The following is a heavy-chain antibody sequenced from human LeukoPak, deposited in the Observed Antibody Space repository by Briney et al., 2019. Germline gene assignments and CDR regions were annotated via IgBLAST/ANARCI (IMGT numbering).Heavy chain of an antibody. CDR2: IIPILGIA. Sequence: ASVKVSCKASGGTFSSYAISWVRQAPGQGLEWMGRIIPILGIANYAQKFQGRVTITADKSTSTAYMELSSLRSEDTAVYYCARRRALYYDSSGYYYFDYWGQGTLVTVSS. CDR3: ARRRALYYDSSGYYYFDY. V-gene: IGHV1-69*04. J-gene: IGHJ4*02. D-gene: IGHD3-22*01. CDR1: GGTFSSYA.